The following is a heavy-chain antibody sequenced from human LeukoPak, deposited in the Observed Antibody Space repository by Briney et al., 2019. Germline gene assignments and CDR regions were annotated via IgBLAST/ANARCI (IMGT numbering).Heavy chain of an antibody. CDR3: ARFTRYCSSTSCSELNYYYYYGMDV. Sequence: SVKVSCTASGGTFSSYAISWVRQAPGQGLEWMGRIIPIVGIANYAQKFQGRVTITADKSTSTAYMELSSLRSEDTAVYYCARFTRYCSSTSCSELNYYYYYGMDVWGQGTTVTVSS. CDR2: IIPIVGIA. CDR1: GGTFSSYA. V-gene: IGHV1-69*04. J-gene: IGHJ6*02. D-gene: IGHD2-2*01.